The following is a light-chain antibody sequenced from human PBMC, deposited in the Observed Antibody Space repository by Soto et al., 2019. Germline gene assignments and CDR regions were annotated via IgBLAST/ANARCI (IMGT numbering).Light chain of an antibody. Sequence: DKQITHSPSTLSASVGDRVTITCRARESKTSWLAWYQQKPGRAPKRLFYDASSLESGVLSRFSCSGSGTEFTLTFSSLQTDEFATYYCEQYNSYSSFGQGAKV. V-gene: IGKV1-5*01. CDR3: EQYNSYSS. CDR1: ESKTSW. CDR2: DAS. J-gene: IGKJ1*01.